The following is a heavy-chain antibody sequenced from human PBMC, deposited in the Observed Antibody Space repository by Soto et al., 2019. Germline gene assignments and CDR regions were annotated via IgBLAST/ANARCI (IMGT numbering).Heavy chain of an antibody. CDR2: IWYDGSNK. J-gene: IGHJ5*02. Sequence: LRLSCAAPGFTFSSYGMHWVRQAPGKGLEWVAVIWYDGSNKYYADSVKGRFTISRDNSKNTLYLQMNSLRAEDTAVYYCAREGGYSYGYANWFDPWGQGTLVTVSS. CDR1: GFTFSSYG. D-gene: IGHD5-18*01. V-gene: IGHV3-33*01. CDR3: AREGGYSYGYANWFDP.